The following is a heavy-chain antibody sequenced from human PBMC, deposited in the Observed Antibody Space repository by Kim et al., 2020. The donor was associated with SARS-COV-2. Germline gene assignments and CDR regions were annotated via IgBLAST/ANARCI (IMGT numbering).Heavy chain of an antibody. CDR3: ARDFRGYCSSTSCYDGNYYYGMDV. V-gene: IGHV1-69*13. D-gene: IGHD2-2*01. CDR1: GGTFSSYA. Sequence: SVKVSCKASGGTFSSYAISWVRQAPGQGLEWMGGIIPIFGTANYAQKFQGRVTITADESTSTAYMELSSLRSEDTAVYYCARDFRGYCSSTSCYDGNYYYGMDVWGQGTTVTVSS. J-gene: IGHJ6*02. CDR2: IIPIFGTA.